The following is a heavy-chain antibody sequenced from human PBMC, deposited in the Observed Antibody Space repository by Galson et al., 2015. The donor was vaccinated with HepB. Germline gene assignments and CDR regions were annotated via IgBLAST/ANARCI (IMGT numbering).Heavy chain of an antibody. V-gene: IGHV3-48*02. CDR3: ARDGRSPVEFWFDL. CDR2: ITGTGVIV. D-gene: IGHD3-10*01. Sequence: SLRLSCAASRFTFSTHSMNWVRQAPGKWLEWIAYITGTGVIVYADSVQGRFTISRDNAKYSLFLQMNSLRDEDTAVYYCARDGRSPVEFWFDLWGRGTLVTVSS. CDR1: RFTFSTHS. J-gene: IGHJ2*01.